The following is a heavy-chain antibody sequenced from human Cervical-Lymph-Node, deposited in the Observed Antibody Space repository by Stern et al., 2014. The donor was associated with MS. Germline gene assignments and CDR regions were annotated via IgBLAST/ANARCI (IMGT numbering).Heavy chain of an antibody. CDR1: GFNFSDNY. Sequence: VQLVESGGDLVKPGGSLRLSCAASGFNFSDNYMSWIRQAPGKWLDWVSYISSCGSTQYHADSVKGRFTISRDNAKNSLYLQMNSLRAEDTAVYYCARDGGGPTPYGFIDFWGQGTLVTVSS. CDR2: ISSCGSTQ. V-gene: IGHV3-11*01. J-gene: IGHJ4*02. CDR3: ARDGGGPTPYGFIDF. D-gene: IGHD2-21*01.